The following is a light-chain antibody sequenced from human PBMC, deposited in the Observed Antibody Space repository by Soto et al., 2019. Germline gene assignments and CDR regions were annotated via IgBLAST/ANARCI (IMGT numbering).Light chain of an antibody. Sequence: GDRVTITCRASQTISTWMAWYQEKPGKATTLLVYDASTSQSAVASSFSGSGSGTQFALIISGLQPDDSATYYCQQYTNTNNPWMFGQGTKVDIK. CDR1: QTISTW. CDR3: QQYTNTNNPWM. J-gene: IGKJ1*01. V-gene: IGKV1-5*01. CDR2: DAS.